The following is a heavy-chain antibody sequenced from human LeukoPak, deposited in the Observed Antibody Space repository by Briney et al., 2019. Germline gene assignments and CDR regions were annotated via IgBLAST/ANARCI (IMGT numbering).Heavy chain of an antibody. D-gene: IGHD2-15*01. V-gene: IGHV4-34*01. CDR3: ARGLGYCSGGSCYHHDAFDI. J-gene: IGHJ3*02. Sequence: SETLSLTCAVYGGSFSGYYWSWIRQPPGKGLEWIGEINHSGSTNYNPSLKSRVTISVDTSKNQFSLKLSSVTAADTAVYYCARGLGYCSGGSCYHHDAFDIWGQGTMVTVSS. CDR2: INHSGST. CDR1: GGSFSGYY.